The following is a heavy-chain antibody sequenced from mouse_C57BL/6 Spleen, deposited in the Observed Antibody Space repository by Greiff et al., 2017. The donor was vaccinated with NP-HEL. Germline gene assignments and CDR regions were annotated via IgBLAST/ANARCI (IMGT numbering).Heavy chain of an antibody. CDR2: IDPSDSYT. J-gene: IGHJ3*01. CDR3: ARGGSYYSNRFAY. Sequence: VQLQQPGAELVKPGASVKLSCKASGYTFTSYWMQWVKQRPGQGLEWIGEIDPSDSYTNYNQKFKGKATLTVDTSSSTAYMQLSSLTSEDSAVYYCARGGSYYSNRFAYWGQGTLVTVSA. CDR1: GYTFTSYW. V-gene: IGHV1-50*01. D-gene: IGHD2-5*01.